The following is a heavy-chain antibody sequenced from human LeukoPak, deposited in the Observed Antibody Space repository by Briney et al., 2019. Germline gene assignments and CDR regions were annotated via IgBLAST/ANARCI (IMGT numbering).Heavy chain of an antibody. D-gene: IGHD1-7*01. Sequence: SETLSLTCAVYGGSFSGYYWGWIRQPPGKGLEWIGGIYYSGTTYYNPSLKSRVTISVDTSKNQFSLKLSSVTAADTTVYYCARHEWGVTGTSFDPWGQGTLVTVSS. CDR2: IYYSGTT. CDR3: ARHEWGVTGTSFDP. J-gene: IGHJ5*02. CDR1: GGSFSGYY. V-gene: IGHV4-34*01.